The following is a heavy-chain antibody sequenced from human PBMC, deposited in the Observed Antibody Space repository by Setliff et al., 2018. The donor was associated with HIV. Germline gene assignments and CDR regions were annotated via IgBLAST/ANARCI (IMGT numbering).Heavy chain of an antibody. J-gene: IGHJ4*02. D-gene: IGHD3-16*01. CDR3: AAVPWGHSSLIIDH. V-gene: IGHV3-23*01. CDR2: ISGSGTTT. Sequence: PGGSLRLSCAASGFTFDDYAVTWVRQAPGKGLDYVSAISGSGTTTYYADSVRGRFTISRDNSTNTVYLQMHSLRAEDTALYYCAAVPWGHSSLIIDHWGQGTPVTVSS. CDR1: GFTFDDYA.